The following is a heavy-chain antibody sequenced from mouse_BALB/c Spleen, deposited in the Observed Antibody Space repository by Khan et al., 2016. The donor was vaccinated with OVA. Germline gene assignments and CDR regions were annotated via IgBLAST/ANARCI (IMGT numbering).Heavy chain of an antibody. CDR3: ARQNYYGYALDY. CDR1: GYSITSNYA. D-gene: IGHD1-1*01. J-gene: IGHJ4*01. V-gene: IGHV3-2*02. CDR2: ISYSGST. Sequence: EVQLQESGPGLVKPSQSLSLTCTVTGYSITSNYAWSWIRQFPGNKLEWMGYISYSGSTNYNPSLKSRISVTRDPSENQFFLQLNSVTTEDTATYYCARQNYYGYALDYWGQGTSVTVSS.